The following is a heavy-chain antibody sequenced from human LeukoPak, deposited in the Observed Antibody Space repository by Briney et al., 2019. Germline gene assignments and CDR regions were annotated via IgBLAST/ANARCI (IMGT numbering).Heavy chain of an antibody. CDR1: GGSISSSSYY. CDR2: IYYSGST. CDR3: ARLPDY. V-gene: IGHV4-39*07. Sequence: SSETLSLTCTVSGGSISSSSYYWGWIRQPPGKGLEWIGSIYYSGSTYYNPSLKSRVTISVDTSKNQFSLKLNSVTAADTAVYYCARLPDYWGQGTLVTVSS. J-gene: IGHJ4*02.